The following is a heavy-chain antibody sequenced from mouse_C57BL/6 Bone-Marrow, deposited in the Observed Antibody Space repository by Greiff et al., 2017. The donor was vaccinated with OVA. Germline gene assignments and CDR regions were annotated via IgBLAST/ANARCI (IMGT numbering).Heavy chain of an antibody. CDR3: ARSGLLNHVDY. CDR1: GYTFTSYG. J-gene: IGHJ2*01. V-gene: IGHV1-81*01. D-gene: IGHD2-3*01. CDR2: IYPRSGNT. Sequence: QVQLQQSGAELARPGASVPLSCKASGYTFTSYGLSWVKQRTGQGLEWIGEIYPRSGNTYYNEKFKGKATLTADKSSSTASMELRSLTSEDSAVYFCARSGLLNHVDYWGKGTTLTVAS.